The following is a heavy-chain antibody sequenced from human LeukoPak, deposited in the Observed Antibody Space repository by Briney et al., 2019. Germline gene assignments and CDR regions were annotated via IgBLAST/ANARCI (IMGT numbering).Heavy chain of an antibody. D-gene: IGHD3-3*01. CDR3: AKGRDYDFWSGYSPHDAFDI. J-gene: IGHJ3*02. V-gene: IGHV3-30*18. CDR1: GFTFSSYG. CDR2: ISYDGSNK. Sequence: GGSLRLSCAASGFTFSSYGMPWVRQAPGKGLEWVAVISYDGSNKYYADSVKGRFTISRDNSKNTLYLQMNSLRAEDTAVYYCAKGRDYDFWSGYSPHDAFDIWGQGTMVTVSS.